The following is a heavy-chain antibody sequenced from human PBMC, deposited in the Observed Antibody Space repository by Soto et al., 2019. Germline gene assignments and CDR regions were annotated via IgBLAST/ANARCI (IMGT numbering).Heavy chain of an antibody. J-gene: IGHJ2*01. CDR3: AKARHNRSGWYNWYFDL. CDR2: ISGSGGST. V-gene: IGHV3-23*01. D-gene: IGHD6-19*01. CDR1: GFTFSSYA. Sequence: EVQLLESGGGLVQPGGSLRLSCAASGFTFSSYAMSWVRQAPGKGLEWVSAISGSGGSTYYADSVKGRFTISRDNSKNTLYLQMNSLRAEDTAVYYCAKARHNRSGWYNWYFDLWGRGTLVTVSS.